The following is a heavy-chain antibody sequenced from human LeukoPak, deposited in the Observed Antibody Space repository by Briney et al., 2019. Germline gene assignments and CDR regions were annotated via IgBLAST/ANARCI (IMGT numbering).Heavy chain of an antibody. CDR3: ARDGRIAAAGHYYYYGMDV. D-gene: IGHD6-13*01. V-gene: IGHV3-53*01. J-gene: IGHJ6*02. CDR1: GFTVSSNY. CDR2: IYSGGST. Sequence: PGGSLRLSCAASGFTVSSNYMSWVRQAPGKGLEWVSVIYSGGSTYYADSVKGRFTISRDNSKNTLYLQMNSLRAEDTAVYYCARDGRIAAAGHYYYYGMDVWGQGTTVTVSS.